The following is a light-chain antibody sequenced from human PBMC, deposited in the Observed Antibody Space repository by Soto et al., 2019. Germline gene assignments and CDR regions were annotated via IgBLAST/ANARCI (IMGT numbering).Light chain of an antibody. CDR3: QQYYSTPPT. J-gene: IGKJ1*01. CDR2: WAS. Sequence: DIVMTQSPDSLAVSLGERATINCKSCQSVLYSSNNKNYLAWYQQKPGQPPKLLIYWASTRESGVPDRFSGSGSGTDFTLTISSLQAEDVAVYYCQQYYSTPPTFGQGTKVDIK. V-gene: IGKV4-1*01. CDR1: QSVLYSSNNKNY.